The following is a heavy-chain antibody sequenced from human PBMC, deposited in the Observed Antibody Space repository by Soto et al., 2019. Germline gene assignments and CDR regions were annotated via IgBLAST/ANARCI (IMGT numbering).Heavy chain of an antibody. D-gene: IGHD6-19*01. CDR2: IDSSCEK. CDR1: GLSITDSEMG. V-gene: IGHV2-26*01. CDR3: ARRHLAVAVSPWCDP. J-gene: IGHJ5*02. Sequence: QVTLKESGPVLVNPTETLTLRCTVSGLSITDSEMGVSWIRQPPGQPLEWLAHIDSSCEKSYRTFLKSRLAISKDTSKSQIILTMTNMDPADTATYYCARRHLAVAVSPWCDPWGQGIPVTVSS.